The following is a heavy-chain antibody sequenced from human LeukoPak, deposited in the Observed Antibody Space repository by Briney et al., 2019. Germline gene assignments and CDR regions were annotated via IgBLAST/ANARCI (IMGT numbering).Heavy chain of an antibody. Sequence: GGSLRLSCAASGFIFDDYAMHWVRQAPGKGLEWVSGISWNSGSIGYADSVKGRFTISRDNAKNSLYLQMNSLRAEDTALYYCAKVGLYYDSSGYYDYWGQGTLVTVSS. CDR2: ISWNSGSI. V-gene: IGHV3-9*01. D-gene: IGHD3-22*01. J-gene: IGHJ4*02. CDR3: AKVGLYYDSSGYYDY. CDR1: GFIFDDYA.